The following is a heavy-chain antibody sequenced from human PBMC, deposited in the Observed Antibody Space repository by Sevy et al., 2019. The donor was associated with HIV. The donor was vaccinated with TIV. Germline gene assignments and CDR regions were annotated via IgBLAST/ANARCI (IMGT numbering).Heavy chain of an antibody. CDR3: ARWYFKMDV. CDR2: IYDGGST. V-gene: IGHV3-53*01. Sequence: GGSLRLPCSASGFTVSGVHMTWVRQASGKGLEWVSVIYDGGSTYYADSVKGRFIISRDNSKNTLYLQMNSLRVEDTAVYYCARWYFKMDVWGQGATVTVSS. CDR1: GFTVSGVH. D-gene: IGHD6-13*01. J-gene: IGHJ6*02.